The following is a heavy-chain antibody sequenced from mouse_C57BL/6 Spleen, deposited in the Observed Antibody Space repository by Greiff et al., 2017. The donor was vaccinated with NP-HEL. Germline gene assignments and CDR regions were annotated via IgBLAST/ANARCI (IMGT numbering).Heavy chain of an antibody. CDR2: IRLKSDNYAT. V-gene: IGHV6-3*01. J-gene: IGHJ3*01. Sequence: EVKLEESGGGLVQPGGSMKLSCVASGFTFSNYWMNWVRQSPEKGLEWVAQIRLKSDNYATHYAVSVKGRFTISRDESKSCVYLQKTNLRAEDTGIYYCTGGGAWFAYGGKGTLVTVSA. CDR3: TGGGAWFAY. CDR1: GFTFSNYW.